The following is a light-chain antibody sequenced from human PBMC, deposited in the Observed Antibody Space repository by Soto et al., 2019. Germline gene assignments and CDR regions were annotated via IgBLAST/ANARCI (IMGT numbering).Light chain of an antibody. V-gene: IGKV3-15*01. CDR3: QQYNNWPRT. CDR2: GAS. Sequence: EIVMTQSPATLSVSPVERATLSCRASQSVSSDLAWYHQKPGQAPRLIIYGASTRATGIPARFSGSGSGTEFTLTINSLQSEDFAVYYCQQYNNWPRTFGQGTKVEIK. J-gene: IGKJ1*01. CDR1: QSVSSD.